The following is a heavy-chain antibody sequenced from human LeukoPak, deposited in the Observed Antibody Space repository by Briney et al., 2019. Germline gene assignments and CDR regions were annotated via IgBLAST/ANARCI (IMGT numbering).Heavy chain of an antibody. V-gene: IGHV3-30-3*01. J-gene: IGHJ4*02. CDR1: GFTFSSYA. D-gene: IGHD3-16*02. Sequence: GRSLRLSCAASGFTFSSYAMHWVRRAPGKGLEWVAVISYDGSNKYYADSVKGRFTISRDNSKNTLYLQMNSLRAEDTAVHYCARDGQLYYDYVWGSYLDYWGQGTLVTVSS. CDR3: ARDGQLYYDYVWGSYLDY. CDR2: ISYDGSNK.